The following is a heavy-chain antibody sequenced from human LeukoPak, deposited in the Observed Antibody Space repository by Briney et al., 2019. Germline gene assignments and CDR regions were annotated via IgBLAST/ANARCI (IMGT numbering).Heavy chain of an antibody. CDR1: GYTLTELS. CDR3: ATGNWNYLSFDY. D-gene: IGHD1-7*01. CDR2: FDPEDGET. J-gene: IGHJ4*02. Sequence: ASVKVSCKVSGYTLTELSMHWVRQAPGKGLEWMGGFDPEDGETIYAQKFQGRVTMTEDTSTDTAYMELSSLRSEDTAVYYCATGNWNYLSFDYWGQGTLVTVSS. V-gene: IGHV1-24*01.